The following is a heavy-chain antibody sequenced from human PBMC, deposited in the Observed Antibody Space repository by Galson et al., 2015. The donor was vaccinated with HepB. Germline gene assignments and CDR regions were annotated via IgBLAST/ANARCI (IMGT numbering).Heavy chain of an antibody. CDR3: AGFGYRSGYGVPFDY. D-gene: IGHD3-22*01. J-gene: IGHJ4*02. V-gene: IGHV3-21*01. Sequence: SLRLSCAASGLSFSEDWMNWVRQAPGKGLEWVSSISSSNSYIYYTDSVKGRFTISRDNAKNSLYLQMNSLRVEDTAVYYCAGFGYRSGYGVPFDYWGQGTLVTVSS. CDR1: GLSFSEDW. CDR2: ISSSNSYI.